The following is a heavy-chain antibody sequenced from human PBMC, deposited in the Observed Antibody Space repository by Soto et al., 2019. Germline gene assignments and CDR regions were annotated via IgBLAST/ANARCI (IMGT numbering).Heavy chain of an antibody. J-gene: IGHJ1*01. Sequence: QVQLAQSGAEVKKPGASVKVSCKTSGYIFTNYAIHWVRQAPGQSLEWMGWINTGNANTKYAHKFQGRVTLFRDTSATTAYMELSGLTSEDTAVYYCAREESSGWYPEYFHYWGQGTLVTVSS. CDR3: AREESSGWYPEYFHY. CDR2: INTGNANT. CDR1: GYIFTNYA. D-gene: IGHD6-19*01. V-gene: IGHV1-3*04.